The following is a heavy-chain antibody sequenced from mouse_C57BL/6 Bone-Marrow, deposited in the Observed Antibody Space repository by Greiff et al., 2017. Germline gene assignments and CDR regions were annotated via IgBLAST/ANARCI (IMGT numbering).Heavy chain of an antibody. Sequence: EVQGVESGGGLVKPGGSLKLSCAASGFTFSDYGMHWVRQAPEKGLEWVAYISSGSSTIYYADTVKGRFTISRDNAKNTLFLQMTSLRSEDTAMYYCARPLYSNFLYAMDYWGQGTSVTVSS. CDR3: ARPLYSNFLYAMDY. J-gene: IGHJ4*01. CDR1: GFTFSDYG. V-gene: IGHV5-17*01. CDR2: ISSGSSTI. D-gene: IGHD2-5*01.